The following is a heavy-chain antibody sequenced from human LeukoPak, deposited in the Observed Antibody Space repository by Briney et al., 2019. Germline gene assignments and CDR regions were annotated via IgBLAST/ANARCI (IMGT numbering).Heavy chain of an antibody. CDR3: ARDGVMAETPFYFDS. J-gene: IGHJ4*02. CDR2: ISSSTSNI. V-gene: IGHV3-48*01. CDR1: GFIFNSYG. D-gene: IGHD2-21*01. Sequence: GGSLRLSCTGSGFIFNSYGIDWVRQAPGKGLEWVAYISSSTSNIFYADSVKGRFTISRDHAKDSVLLQMNSLRVEDTALYFCARDGVMAETPFYFDSWGQGALVTVSS.